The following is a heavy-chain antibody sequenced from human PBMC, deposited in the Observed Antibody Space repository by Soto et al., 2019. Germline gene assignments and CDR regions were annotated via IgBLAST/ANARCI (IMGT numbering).Heavy chain of an antibody. CDR3: ARDKGSHYYDSSGYQPFDY. CDR1: GYTFTSNG. J-gene: IGHJ4*02. Sequence: ASVKLSCKDSGYTFTSNGISWVRQAPKQGLEWMGWISAYNGNTNYAQKLQGRVTMTTDTSTSTAYMELSSLRSEDTAVYYCARDKGSHYYDSSGYQPFDYWGQGTLVTVSS. V-gene: IGHV1-18*01. CDR2: ISAYNGNT. D-gene: IGHD3-22*01.